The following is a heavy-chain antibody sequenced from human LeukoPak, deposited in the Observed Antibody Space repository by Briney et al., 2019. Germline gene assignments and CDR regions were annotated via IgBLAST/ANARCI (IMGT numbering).Heavy chain of an antibody. D-gene: IGHD2-2*01. CDR2: ISYDGSNK. J-gene: IGHJ1*01. CDR3: ARDLEYCSSTSCSGLGYFQH. V-gene: IGHV3-30-3*01. Sequence: PGGSLRLSCAASGFTFSTYVMHWVRQAPGKGLEWVALISYDGSNKYYADSVKGRFTISRDNAKNSLYLQMNSLRAEDTAVYYCARDLEYCSSTSCSGLGYFQHWGQGTLVTVSS. CDR1: GFTFSTYV.